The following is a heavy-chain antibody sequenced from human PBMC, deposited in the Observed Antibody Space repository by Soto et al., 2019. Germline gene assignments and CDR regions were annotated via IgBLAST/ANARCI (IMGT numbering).Heavy chain of an antibody. J-gene: IGHJ3*02. CDR1: GFTVSSNY. CDR3: ARGPRWGVRGVTGAFDI. D-gene: IGHD3-10*01. V-gene: IGHV3-66*01. Sequence: EVQLVESGGGLVQPGGSLRLSCAASGFTVSSNYMSWVRQAPGKGLEWVSVIYSGGSTYYADSVKGRFTISRDNSKHRRYLQMNSRRAEDTAVYYCARGPRWGVRGVTGAFDIWGQGTMVTVSS. CDR2: IYSGGST.